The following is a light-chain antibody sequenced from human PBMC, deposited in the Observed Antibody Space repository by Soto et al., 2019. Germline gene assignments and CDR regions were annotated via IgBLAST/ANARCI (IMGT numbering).Light chain of an antibody. V-gene: IGKV3-15*01. J-gene: IGKJ1*01. CDR2: GAS. CDR1: QSVSSN. CDR3: QQYNNWPRP. Sequence: EIVMTQSPATLSVSPGERATLSCRASQSVSSNLAWYQQKPGQAPRLLIYGASTRATGIPARSSGSGSGTEFTLTISSLQSEDFAVYYCQQYNNWPRPFGQGTKVDIK.